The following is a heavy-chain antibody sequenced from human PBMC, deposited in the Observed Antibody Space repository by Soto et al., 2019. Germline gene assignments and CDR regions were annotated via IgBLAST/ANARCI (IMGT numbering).Heavy chain of an antibody. CDR1: GFTFSDYY. CDR2: ISSSGSAI. J-gene: IGHJ4*02. D-gene: IGHD5-12*01. Sequence: GGSLRLSCAASGFTFSDYYMSWIRQAPGKGLEWVSYISSSGSAIYYADSVKGRFTISRDNAKNSLYLQMNSLRAEDTAVYYCARELLEMATISFDYWGQGTLVTVSS. CDR3: ARELLEMATISFDY. V-gene: IGHV3-11*01.